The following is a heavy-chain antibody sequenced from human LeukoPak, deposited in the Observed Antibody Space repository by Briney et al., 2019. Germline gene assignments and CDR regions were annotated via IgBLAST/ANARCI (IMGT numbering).Heavy chain of an antibody. J-gene: IGHJ4*02. CDR3: ARGYCSGGSCYSGYFDY. V-gene: IGHV4-59*01. CDR2: IYYSGST. CDR1: GGSISSYY. Sequence: PSETLSLTCTVSGGSISSYYWSWIRQPPGKGLEWIGYIYYSGSTNYNPSLKSRVTISVDTSKNQFSLKLSSVTAADTAVYYCARGYCSGGSCYSGYFDYWGQGTLVTVSS. D-gene: IGHD2-15*01.